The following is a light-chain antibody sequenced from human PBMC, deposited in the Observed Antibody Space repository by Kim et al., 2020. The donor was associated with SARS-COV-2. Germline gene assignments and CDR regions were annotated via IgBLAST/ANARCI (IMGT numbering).Light chain of an antibody. Sequence: NFMLTQPHPVSESPGKTVTISCTGSSGSIASNYVQWYQQRPGSAPTTVIYEDNQRPSGVPDRFSGSIDSASNSASLTISGLQTEDEADYYCQSYDSTNQGVFGGGTKLAVL. CDR3: QSYDSTNQGV. V-gene: IGLV6-57*02. CDR2: EDN. J-gene: IGLJ3*02. CDR1: SGSIASNY.